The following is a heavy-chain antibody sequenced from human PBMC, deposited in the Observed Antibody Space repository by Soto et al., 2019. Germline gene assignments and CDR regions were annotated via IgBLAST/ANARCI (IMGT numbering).Heavy chain of an antibody. CDR3: AKESRYSDYVRAFDI. V-gene: IGHV3-7*05. D-gene: IGHD5-12*01. J-gene: IGHJ3*02. CDR1: GFTFSGFW. Sequence: GGSLRLSCGASGFTFSGFWMSWVRRAPGKGLEWVGNIKQDGSENFYAGSVRGRFSISRDNVRNSLYLQMNSLRAEDTAVYFCAKESRYSDYVRAFDIWGQGTMVTVSS. CDR2: IKQDGSEN.